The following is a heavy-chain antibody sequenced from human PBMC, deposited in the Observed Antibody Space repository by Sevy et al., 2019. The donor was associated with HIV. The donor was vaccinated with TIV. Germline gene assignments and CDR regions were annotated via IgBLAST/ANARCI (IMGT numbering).Heavy chain of an antibody. CDR1: GFTFSSYS. V-gene: IGHV3-48*02. Sequence: GGSLRLSCAASGFTFSSYSMNWVRQAPGKGLEWVSYISSSSSTIYYADSVKGRFTISRDNAKNSLYLQMNSLRDEDTAVYYCASGGRNEQSGWFDPWGQGTLVTVSS. CDR2: ISSSSSTI. J-gene: IGHJ5*02. CDR3: ASGGRNEQSGWFDP. D-gene: IGHD1-1*01.